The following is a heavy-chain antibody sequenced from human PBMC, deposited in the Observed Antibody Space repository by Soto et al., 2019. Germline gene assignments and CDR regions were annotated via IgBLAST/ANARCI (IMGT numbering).Heavy chain of an antibody. Sequence: GGSLRLSCAASGFTFDDYAMHWVRQAPGKGLEWVSLISGDGGSTYYADSVKGRFTISRDNSKNSLYLQMNSLRTEDNDLEYCAKDISLDTVDAFDIWGQGTMVTVSS. CDR3: AKDISLDTVDAFDI. J-gene: IGHJ3*02. CDR2: ISGDGGST. CDR1: GFTFDDYA. V-gene: IGHV3-43*02. D-gene: IGHD5-18*01.